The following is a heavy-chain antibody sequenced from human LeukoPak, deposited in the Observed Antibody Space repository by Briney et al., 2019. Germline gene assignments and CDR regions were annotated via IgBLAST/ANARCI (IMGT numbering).Heavy chain of an antibody. CDR2: IIPILGIA. Sequence: GASVKVSCKASGGTFSSYAISWVRQAPGQGLEWMGRIIPILGIANYAQKFQGRVTITADKSTSTAYMELSSLRSEDTAVYYCARGRSYFGSGSYLYCFDYWGQGTLVTVSS. D-gene: IGHD3-10*01. CDR3: ARGRSYFGSGSYLYCFDY. J-gene: IGHJ4*02. CDR1: GGTFSSYA. V-gene: IGHV1-69*04.